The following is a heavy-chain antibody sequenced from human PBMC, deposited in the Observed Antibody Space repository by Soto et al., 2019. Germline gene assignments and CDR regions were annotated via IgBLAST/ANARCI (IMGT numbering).Heavy chain of an antibody. D-gene: IGHD3-22*01. Sequence: NPSETLSLTCTVSGGSISSYYWSWIRQPPGKGLEWIGYIYYSGSTNYNPSLKSRVTISVDTSKNQFSLKQSSVTAADTAVYYCARALIGYYDSSGYYTNWFDPWGQGTLVTVSS. CDR2: IYYSGST. J-gene: IGHJ5*02. CDR1: GGSISSYY. CDR3: ARALIGYYDSSGYYTNWFDP. V-gene: IGHV4-59*01.